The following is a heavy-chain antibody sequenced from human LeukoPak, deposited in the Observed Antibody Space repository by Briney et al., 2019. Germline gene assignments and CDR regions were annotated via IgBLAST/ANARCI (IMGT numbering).Heavy chain of an antibody. CDR1: GYSINSGYY. D-gene: IGHD6-19*01. CDR2: IYHSGST. V-gene: IGHV4-38-2*02. J-gene: IGHJ5*02. Sequence: PSETLSLTCTVSGYSINSGYYWGWIRQPPGKGLEWIGSIYHSGSTYYNPSLKSRVTISLDTSKNQFSLKLSSVTAADTAVYYCARDKLASIAVAGINWFDPWGQGTLVTVSS. CDR3: ARDKLASIAVAGINWFDP.